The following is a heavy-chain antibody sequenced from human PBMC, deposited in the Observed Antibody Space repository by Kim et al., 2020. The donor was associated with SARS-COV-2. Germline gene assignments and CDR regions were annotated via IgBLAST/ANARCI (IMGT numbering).Heavy chain of an antibody. CDR1: GFTFSSYA. CDR3: ARGYGGNSRVGPFDY. D-gene: IGHD2-21*02. CDR2: ISYDGSNK. J-gene: IGHJ4*02. Sequence: GGSLRLSCAASGFTFSSYAMHWVRQAPGKGLEWVAVISYDGSNKYYADSVKGRFTISRDNSKNTLYLQMNSLRAEDTAVYYCARGYGGNSRVGPFDYWGQGTLVTVSS. V-gene: IGHV3-30-3*01.